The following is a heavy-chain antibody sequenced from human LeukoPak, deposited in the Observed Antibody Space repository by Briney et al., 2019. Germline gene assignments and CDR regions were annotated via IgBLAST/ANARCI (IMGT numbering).Heavy chain of an antibody. V-gene: IGHV1-18*01. CDR1: GFTFARYG. CDR3: VRDPSNSSGRYAYFDY. Sequence: ASVKVSCKTSGFTFARYGFSWVRQAPGQGLEWMGWISGYNGDRNYAQKFQDRLTIITDTSTTTVYLELRSLRSDGTAVYYCVRDPSNSSGRYAYFDYWGQGALVTVSS. D-gene: IGHD3-22*01. J-gene: IGHJ4*02. CDR2: ISGYNGDR.